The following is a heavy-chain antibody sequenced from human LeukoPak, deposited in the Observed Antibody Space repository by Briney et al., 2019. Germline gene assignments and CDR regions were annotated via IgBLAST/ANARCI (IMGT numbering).Heavy chain of an antibody. CDR1: GGTFSSYA. Sequence: SVKVSCKASGGTFSSYAISWVRQAPGQGLEWMGRIIPIFGTANYAQKFQDRVTITTDESTSTAYMELSSLRSEDTAVYCCAREGRVMIRGVINWFDPWGQGTLVTVSS. CDR2: IIPIFGTA. CDR3: AREGRVMIRGVINWFDP. D-gene: IGHD3-10*01. J-gene: IGHJ5*02. V-gene: IGHV1-69*05.